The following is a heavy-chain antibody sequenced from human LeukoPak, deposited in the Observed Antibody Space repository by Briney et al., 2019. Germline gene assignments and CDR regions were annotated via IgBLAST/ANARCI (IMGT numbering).Heavy chain of an antibody. CDR2: ISSSSSYI. CDR1: GFAFSSYS. Sequence: GGSLRLSCTASGFAFSSYSMNWVRQAPGKGLEWVSSISSSSSYIYYADSVKGRFTISRDNAKNSLYLQMNSLRAEDTAVYYCARDGDSSGYYLRGYFDYWGQGTLVTVSS. J-gene: IGHJ4*02. D-gene: IGHD3-22*01. V-gene: IGHV3-21*03. CDR3: ARDGDSSGYYLRGYFDY.